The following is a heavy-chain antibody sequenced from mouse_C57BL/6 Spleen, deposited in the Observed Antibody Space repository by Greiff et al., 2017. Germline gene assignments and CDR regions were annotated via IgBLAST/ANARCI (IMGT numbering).Heavy chain of an antibody. V-gene: IGHV1-42*01. CDR2: INPSTGGT. Sequence: EVHLVESGPELVKPGASVKISCKASGYSFTGYYMNWVKQSPEKSLEWIGEINPSTGGTTYNQKFKAKATLTVDKSSSTAYMQLKSLTSEDSAVYYCARRGYSSYAMDYWGQGTSVTVSS. D-gene: IGHD3-1*01. CDR3: ARRGYSSYAMDY. J-gene: IGHJ4*01. CDR1: GYSFTGYY.